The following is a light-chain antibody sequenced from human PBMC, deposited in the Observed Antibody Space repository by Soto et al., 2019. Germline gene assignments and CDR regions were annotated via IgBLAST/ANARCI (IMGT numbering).Light chain of an antibody. CDR2: DVN. CDR3: CSYTTSSTYV. CDR1: SSDVGGYNY. Sequence: QSVLTQPASVSGSPGQSIAITCNGTSSDVGGYNYVSWYQQHPGKAPKLMIYDVNNRPSGVSNRFSGSKSGNTASLTISGLQAEDEADYYCCSYTTSSTYVFGTGTKVTVL. V-gene: IGLV2-14*03. J-gene: IGLJ1*01.